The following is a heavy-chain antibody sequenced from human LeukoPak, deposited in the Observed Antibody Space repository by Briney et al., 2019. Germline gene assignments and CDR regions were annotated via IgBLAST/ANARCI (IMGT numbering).Heavy chain of an antibody. Sequence: SETLSLTCAVYGGSFSGYYWSWIRQPPGKGLEWIGYIYYSGSTNYNPSLKSRVTISVDTSKNQFSLKLSSVTAADTAVYYCARHHSYYDSSGYYLYYFDYWGQGTLVTVSS. CDR1: GGSFSGYY. CDR2: IYYSGST. D-gene: IGHD3-22*01. J-gene: IGHJ4*02. V-gene: IGHV4-59*08. CDR3: ARHHSYYDSSGYYLYYFDY.